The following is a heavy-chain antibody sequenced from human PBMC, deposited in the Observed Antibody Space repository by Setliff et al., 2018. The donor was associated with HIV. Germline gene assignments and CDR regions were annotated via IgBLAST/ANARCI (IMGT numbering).Heavy chain of an antibody. J-gene: IGHJ6*03. D-gene: IGHD3-22*01. Sequence: RASVKVSCKLSGYTMTELPMHWVRQAPGKGLEWMGGFDPEVGETIYAQKLQGRVTMTTDTSTSTAYMELRSLRSDDTAVYYCARISTYYYDSSGYFRADYYYYYMDVWGKGTTVTVSS. CDR3: ARISTYYYDSSGYFRADYYYYYMDV. V-gene: IGHV1-24*01. CDR1: GYTMTELP. CDR2: FDPEVGET.